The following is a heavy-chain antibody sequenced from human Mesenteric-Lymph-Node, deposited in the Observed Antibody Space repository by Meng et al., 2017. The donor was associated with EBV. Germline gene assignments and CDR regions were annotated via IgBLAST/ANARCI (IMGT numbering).Heavy chain of an antibody. Sequence: VRLQQSGPGLVKPSETLSLTCTVSGGSVSSDTYYWSWIRQPPGKGLEWIGYIYYNGSTKYNPSLKSRVTISVDTSRNQFSLKLSSVTAADTAVYYCARERGDSGSYGDYWGQGTLVTVSS. J-gene: IGHJ4*02. CDR3: ARERGDSGSYGDY. D-gene: IGHD1-26*01. V-gene: IGHV4-61*01. CDR1: GGSVSSDTYY. CDR2: IYYNGST.